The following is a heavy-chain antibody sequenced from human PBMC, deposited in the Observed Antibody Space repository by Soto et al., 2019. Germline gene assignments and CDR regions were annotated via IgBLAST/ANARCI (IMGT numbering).Heavy chain of an antibody. Sequence: ASVKVSCKASGYTLSDFYMHWVKQAPGKGLEWMGLADPEDAETIYAEKFQGRVTIIADTSTDTAYMELSSLRSDDTAVYYCATAFRARLGWFDPWGQGTQVTVS. CDR3: ATAFRARLGWFDP. V-gene: IGHV1-69-2*01. J-gene: IGHJ5*02. D-gene: IGHD3-10*01. CDR1: GYTLSDFY. CDR2: ADPEDAET.